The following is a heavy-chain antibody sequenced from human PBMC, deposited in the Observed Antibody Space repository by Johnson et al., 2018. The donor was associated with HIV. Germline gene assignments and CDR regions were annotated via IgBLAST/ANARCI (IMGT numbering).Heavy chain of an antibody. CDR2: IYSGGST. CDR1: GFTFSCCD. J-gene: IGHJ3*02. Sequence: EVQVVESGGGLVQPGGSLRLSCVAPGFTFSCCDMYWVRQAPGKGLEWVSVIYSGGSTYYANSVKGRFTISRDNSKSTLYLQMGSLRAEDMAVYYCVRDPGAPAGGAFDIWGQGTVVTVSS. CDR3: VRDPGAPAGGAFDI. D-gene: IGHD6-13*01. V-gene: IGHV3-66*01.